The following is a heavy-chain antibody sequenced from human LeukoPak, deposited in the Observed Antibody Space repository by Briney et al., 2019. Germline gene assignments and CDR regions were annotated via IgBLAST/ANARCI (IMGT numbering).Heavy chain of an antibody. CDR1: GGSISSGSYY. V-gene: IGHV4-61*02. D-gene: IGHD5-24*01. Sequence: SETLSLTCTVSGGSISSGSYYWSWIRQPAGKGLEWIGRIYTSGSTNYNPSLKSRVTISVDTSKNQFSLKLTSVTAADTAVYYCAREVGPFHQLDYWGQGTLVTVSS. CDR3: AREVGPFHQLDY. CDR2: IYTSGST. J-gene: IGHJ4*02.